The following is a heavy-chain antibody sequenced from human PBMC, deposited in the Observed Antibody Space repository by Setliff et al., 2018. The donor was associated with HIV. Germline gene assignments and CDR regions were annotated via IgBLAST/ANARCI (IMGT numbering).Heavy chain of an antibody. CDR1: GFRFTSYW. J-gene: IGHJ4*02. CDR2: INGAGSEK. CDR3: AGDLFPYYHDSSPYYPPGY. V-gene: IGHV3-7*03. Sequence: HPGGSLRLSCTASGFRFTSYWMAWVRQAPEKGLEWVADINGAGSEKQYVDSVKGRFTISRDNAKNSLFLQMNSLRAEDTAVYYCAGDLFPYYHDSSPYYPPGYWGQGTLVTVSS. D-gene: IGHD3-22*01.